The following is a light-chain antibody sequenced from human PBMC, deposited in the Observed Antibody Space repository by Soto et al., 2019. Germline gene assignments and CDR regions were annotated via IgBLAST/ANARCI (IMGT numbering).Light chain of an antibody. J-gene: IGKJ1*01. V-gene: IGKV1-5*03. Sequence: DIQMTQSPSTLSGSVRDRVTITCRASQTISSWLAWYQQKPGKAPKLLIYKASTLKSGVPSRFSGSRSGPDFTLTISSLQPEDFATYYCQQSYSSPPTFGQVTKVDIK. CDR1: QTISSW. CDR2: KAS. CDR3: QQSYSSPPT.